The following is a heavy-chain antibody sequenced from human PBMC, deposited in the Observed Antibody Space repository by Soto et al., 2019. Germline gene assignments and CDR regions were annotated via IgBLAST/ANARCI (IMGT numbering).Heavy chain of an antibody. CDR2: IYYSGST. CDR3: ARDLQLTHYYYGMDV. CDR1: GGSIISGGYY. Sequence: SETLSLTCTVSGGSIISGGYYWSWIRQHPGKGLEWIGYIYYSGSTYYNPSLKSRVTISVDTSKNQFSLKLSSVTAADTAVYYCARDLQLTHYYYGMDVWGQGTTVTVSS. V-gene: IGHV4-31*03. D-gene: IGHD6-13*01. J-gene: IGHJ6*02.